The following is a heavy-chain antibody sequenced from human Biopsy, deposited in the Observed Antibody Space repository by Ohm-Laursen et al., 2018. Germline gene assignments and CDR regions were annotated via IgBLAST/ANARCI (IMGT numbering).Heavy chain of an antibody. Sequence: TLSLTCGVSGGSFSSYYWNWIRHHPGKGLGWIGNIFYSANTYYNPSLKSRVTISVDTSKNQFSLKLSSVTAADTAVYYCARLGSGDYFPTFFDFWGQGALVTVSS. J-gene: IGHJ4*02. V-gene: IGHV4-31*11. D-gene: IGHD5-12*01. CDR1: GGSFSSYY. CDR2: IFYSANT. CDR3: ARLGSGDYFPTFFDF.